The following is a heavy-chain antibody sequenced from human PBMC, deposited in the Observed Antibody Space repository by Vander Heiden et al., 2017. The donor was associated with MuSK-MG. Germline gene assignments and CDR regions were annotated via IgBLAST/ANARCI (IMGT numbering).Heavy chain of an antibody. CDR2: ISGSGGST. CDR1: GFTFSSYA. CDR3: ANRGGVPQSIEAFDI. Sequence: EVQLLESGGGLVQPGGSLRLSCSASGFTFSSYAMSWVRQAPGKGLEWVSAISGSGGSTYYADAVKGRFTISRDNSKNTRYLQMNSLRDEDTAVYYCANRGGVPQSIEAFDIWGQGTMVTVSS. V-gene: IGHV3-23*01. D-gene: IGHD3-10*01. J-gene: IGHJ3*02.